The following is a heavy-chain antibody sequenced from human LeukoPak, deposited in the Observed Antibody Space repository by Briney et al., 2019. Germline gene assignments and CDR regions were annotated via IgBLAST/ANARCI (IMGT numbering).Heavy chain of an antibody. V-gene: IGHV3-23*01. Sequence: GGSLRLSCAASGSTFSSYGMSWVRQAPGKGLEWVSDISGSGRATNYADSVKGRFTVSRDRSKNTVDLQMDSLSADDTAVYYCVKLGALIKNGMDVWVQGTRSPSP. CDR3: VKLGALIKNGMDV. J-gene: IGHJ6*02. CDR2: ISGSGRAT. CDR1: GSTFSSYG. D-gene: IGHD3-16*01.